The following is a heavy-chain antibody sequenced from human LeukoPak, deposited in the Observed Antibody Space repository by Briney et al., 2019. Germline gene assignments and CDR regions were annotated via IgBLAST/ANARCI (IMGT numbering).Heavy chain of an antibody. CDR2: IYTSGST. V-gene: IGHV4-4*07. CDR3: ARDSFGIWQQLVVRGWSDP. D-gene: IGHD6-13*01. CDR1: GGSISSCY. Sequence: SETLSLTCTVSGGSISSCYWSWIRQPAGKGLEWIGRIYTSGSTNYNPSLKSRVTMSVDTSKNQFSLKLSSVTAADTAVYYCARDSFGIWQQLVVRGWSDPWGQGALVTVSS. J-gene: IGHJ5*02.